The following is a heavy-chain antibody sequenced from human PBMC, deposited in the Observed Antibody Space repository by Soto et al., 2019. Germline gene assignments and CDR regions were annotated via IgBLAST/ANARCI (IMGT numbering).Heavy chain of an antibody. CDR2: ISSSGSTI. J-gene: IGHJ6*02. V-gene: IGHV3-48*03. D-gene: IGHD6-19*01. CDR3: ARDSVDGTGYYYGMDV. Sequence: GGSLRLSCAASGFTFSSYEMNWVRQAPGKGLEWVSYISSSGSTIYYADSVRGRFTISRDNAKNSLYLQMNSLRAEDTAVYYCARDSVDGTGYYYGMDVWGQGPTVTVYS. CDR1: GFTFSSYE.